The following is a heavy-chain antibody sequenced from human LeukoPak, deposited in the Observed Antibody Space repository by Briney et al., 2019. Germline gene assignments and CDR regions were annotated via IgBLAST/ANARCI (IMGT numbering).Heavy chain of an antibody. J-gene: IGHJ4*02. V-gene: IGHV3-7*01. CDR1: GFTLSRYW. CDR2: IKQDGSEK. D-gene: IGHD6-19*01. Sequence: GGSLRLYCASPGFTLSRYWMSWVRQAPGKGLEWVANIKQDGSEKYYVDSVKGRFTISRDNAKNSLYLQMNSQRAEDTAVYYCARSSGWPRIFDYWGQGTLVTVSS. CDR3: ARSSGWPRIFDY.